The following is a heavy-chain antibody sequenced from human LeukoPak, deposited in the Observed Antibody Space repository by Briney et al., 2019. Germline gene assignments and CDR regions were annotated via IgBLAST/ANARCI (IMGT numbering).Heavy chain of an antibody. J-gene: IGHJ5*02. V-gene: IGHV3-48*04. CDR1: GFTFSIYS. CDR3: ARVRRSNWFDP. Sequence: GGSLRLSCAASGFTFSIYSMNWARQAPGKGLEWVSYISSTSNTIYYADSVKGRFTISRDNAKNSLYLQMNSLRAEDTALYYCARVRRSNWFDPWGQGTLVTVSS. D-gene: IGHD3-10*01. CDR2: ISSTSNTI.